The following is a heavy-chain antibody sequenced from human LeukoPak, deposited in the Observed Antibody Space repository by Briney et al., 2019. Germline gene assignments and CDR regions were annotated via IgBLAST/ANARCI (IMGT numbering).Heavy chain of an antibody. Sequence: ASVKVSCKASGYTFTSYYMHWVRQAPGQGLEWMGIINPSGGSTSYAQKFQGRVTMTRDTSTSTVYMELSSLRSEDTAVYYCATAARNYGGVAWFDYWGQGTLVTVSS. D-gene: IGHD1-7*01. CDR2: INPSGGST. CDR1: GYTFTSYY. J-gene: IGHJ4*02. V-gene: IGHV1-46*01. CDR3: ATAARNYGGVAWFDY.